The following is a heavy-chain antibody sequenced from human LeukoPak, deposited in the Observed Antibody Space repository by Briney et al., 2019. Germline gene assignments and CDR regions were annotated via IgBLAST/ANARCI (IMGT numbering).Heavy chain of an antibody. D-gene: IGHD2-2*01. CDR2: FYPEDGET. Sequence: ASVKGSCKVSGYTPTEISMHWVRPAPGKRLEWRGGFYPEDGETIYAQKFQGRVTMTEDTSTDTAYMELSSLRSEDAAVYYCATTNLYCSSTSCYAFDYWGQGTLVTVSS. CDR1: GYTPTEIS. V-gene: IGHV1-24*01. CDR3: ATTNLYCSSTSCYAFDY. J-gene: IGHJ4*02.